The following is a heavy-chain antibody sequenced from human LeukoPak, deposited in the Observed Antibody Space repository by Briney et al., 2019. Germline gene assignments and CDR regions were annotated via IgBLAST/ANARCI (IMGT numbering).Heavy chain of an antibody. V-gene: IGHV3-74*01. CDR1: GFTFSSYW. J-gene: IGHJ4*02. Sequence: PGGSLKLSCAASGFTFSSYWMHWVRQAPDKGLVWVARINTDGRSTSYAASVKGRSTFSRDNAKSTLYLQMDSLRAEDTAVYYCVRDVWGDRDSYFDSWGQGTLVTVSS. CDR2: INTDGRST. CDR3: VRDVWGDRDSYFDS. D-gene: IGHD2-21*01.